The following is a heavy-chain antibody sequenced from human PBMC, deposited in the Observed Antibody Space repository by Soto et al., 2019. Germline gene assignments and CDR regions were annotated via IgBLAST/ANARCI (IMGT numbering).Heavy chain of an antibody. CDR1: GFSFTTYG. V-gene: IGHV3-33*01. D-gene: IGHD1-1*01. CDR3: ARGGVTGIVGIFGSPLDI. J-gene: IGHJ3*02. CDR2: IGYDGNKK. Sequence: QVQLVESGGGWVQPGRSLRLSCAATGFSFTTYGMHWVRQAPGKGLEWVAVIGYDGNKKYYADSVEGRFTISRDNSKNTVYLQMKSLRGDDTAVYYCARGGVTGIVGIFGSPLDIWGQGTVVTVSS.